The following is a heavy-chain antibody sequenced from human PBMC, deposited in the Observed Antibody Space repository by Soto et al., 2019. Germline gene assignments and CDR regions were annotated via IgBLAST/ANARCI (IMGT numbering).Heavy chain of an antibody. Sequence: EVHLVESGGGLVQTGGSLRLSCAIYESTVRRDWMNWVRQAPGKGMEWVAHINQDGSQKYYVDSVKRRFTISRDNANNLLSLQMNSLGAGDTAMYYCSGGVGDAFWGQGTLVTVSS. V-gene: IGHV3-7*04. J-gene: IGHJ4*02. D-gene: IGHD1-26*01. CDR3: SGGVGDAF. CDR1: ESTVRRDW. CDR2: INQDGSQK.